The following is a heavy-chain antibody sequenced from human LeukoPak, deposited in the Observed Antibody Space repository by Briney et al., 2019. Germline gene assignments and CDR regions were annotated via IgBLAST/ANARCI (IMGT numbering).Heavy chain of an antibody. D-gene: IGHD5-18*01. CDR2: IYYSGST. CDR3: ARDRYLYSYGYWFDP. V-gene: IGHV4-39*07. CDR1: GGSISSSSYY. Sequence: SETLSLTCTVSGGSISSSSYYWGWIRQPPGKGLEWIGSIYYSGSTYYNPSLKSRVTISVDTSKNQFSLKLSSVTAADTAVYYCARDRYLYSYGYWFDPWGQGTLVTVSS. J-gene: IGHJ5*02.